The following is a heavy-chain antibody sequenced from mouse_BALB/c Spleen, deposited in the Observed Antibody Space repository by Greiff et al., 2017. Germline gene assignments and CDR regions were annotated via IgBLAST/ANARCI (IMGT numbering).Heavy chain of an antibody. D-gene: IGHD1-2*01. CDR2: INPSSGYT. J-gene: IGHJ2*01. CDR1: GYTFTSYT. V-gene: IGHV1-4*01. Sequence: VQLQQSGAELARPGASVKMSCKASGYTFTSYTMHWVKQRPGQGLEWIGYINPSSGYTNYTQKFKDKATLTADKSSSTAYMQLSSLTSEDSAVYYCARSFITTATGEFFDYWGQGTTLTVSS. CDR3: ARSFITTATGEFFDY.